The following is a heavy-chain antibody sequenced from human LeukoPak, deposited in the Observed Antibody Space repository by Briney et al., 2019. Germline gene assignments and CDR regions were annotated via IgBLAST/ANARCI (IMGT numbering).Heavy chain of an antibody. D-gene: IGHD2-15*01. Sequence: GGSLTLSCAASGFIFSSKWMSWVGQTPGKGLEWVANIKHDGSEKNCVDSVKGRFTISRDNAKNSLYLQMNSLRAEDTAVYYCVKVGGKYCSSSSCYFDYWGQGTLVTVSS. CDR3: VKVGGKYCSSSSCYFDY. CDR2: IKHDGSEK. V-gene: IGHV3-7*01. CDR1: GFIFSSKW. J-gene: IGHJ4*02.